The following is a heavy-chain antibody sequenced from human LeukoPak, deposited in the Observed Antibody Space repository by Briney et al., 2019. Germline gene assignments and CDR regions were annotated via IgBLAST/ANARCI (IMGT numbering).Heavy chain of an antibody. CDR2: ISSSSSYI. CDR3: AVGAVAGLFDY. CDR1: GFSFNIYS. Sequence: PGGSLRLSCAASGFSFNIYSMYWVRQAPGKGLEWVSSISSSSSYIYYADSVKGRFTISRDNAKNSLYLQMNSLRAEDTAVYYCAVGAVAGLFDYWGQGTLVTVSS. D-gene: IGHD6-19*01. J-gene: IGHJ4*02. V-gene: IGHV3-21*01.